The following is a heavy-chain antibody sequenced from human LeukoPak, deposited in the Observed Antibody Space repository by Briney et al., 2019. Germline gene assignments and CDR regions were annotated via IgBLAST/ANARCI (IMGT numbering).Heavy chain of an antibody. J-gene: IGHJ4*02. CDR2: ISSSSSYI. Sequence: SGGSLRLSCAASGFTFSSYSMNWVRQAPGKGLEWVSSISSSSSYIYYADSVKGRFTISRDNAKNSLYLQMNSLRAEDTAVYYCAREVAVAGQEDYWGQGTLVTVSS. D-gene: IGHD6-19*01. V-gene: IGHV3-21*01. CDR1: GFTFSSYS. CDR3: AREVAVAGQEDY.